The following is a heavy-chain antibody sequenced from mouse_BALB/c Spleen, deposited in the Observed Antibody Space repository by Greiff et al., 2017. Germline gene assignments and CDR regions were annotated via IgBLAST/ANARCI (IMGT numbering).Heavy chain of an antibody. CDR3: ASAFSLDY. J-gene: IGHJ2*01. V-gene: IGHV1-7*01. CDR1: GYTFTSYW. Sequence: VQLQQSGAELAKPGASVKMSCKASGYTFTSYWMHWVKQRPGQGLEWIGYINPSTGYTEYNQKFKDKATLTADKSSSTAYMQLSSLTSEDSAVYYCASAFSLDYWGQGTTLTVAS. CDR2: INPSTGYT.